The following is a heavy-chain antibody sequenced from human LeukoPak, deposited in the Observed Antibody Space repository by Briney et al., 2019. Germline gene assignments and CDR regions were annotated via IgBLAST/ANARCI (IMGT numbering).Heavy chain of an antibody. V-gene: IGHV4-59*01. J-gene: IGHJ6*03. Sequence: SETLPLTCTVSGGSISSYYWSWIRQPPGKGLEWIGLIHYSGSTHYNPSLKSRVTISVVTSKNQFSLKLRSVTAADTAVYYCARTTEGCAGGPGYSYYYYMDVWGKGTTVTISS. CDR3: ARTTEGCAGGPGYSYYYYMDV. CDR2: IHYSGST. D-gene: IGHD4-11*01. CDR1: GGSISSYY.